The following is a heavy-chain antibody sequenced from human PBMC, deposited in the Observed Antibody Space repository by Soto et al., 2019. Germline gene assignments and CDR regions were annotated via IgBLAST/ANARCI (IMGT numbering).Heavy chain of an antibody. CDR2: IYGGGST. J-gene: IGHJ4*02. CDR1: GFTVNNNY. D-gene: IGHD3-10*01. V-gene: IGHV3-66*01. CDR3: TRDSSYYGAGRGVLDY. Sequence: PGGPLRLSCAVSGFTVNNNYVSWVRQAPEKGLEWVAVIYGGGSTDYAESVRGRFTVSRDTSKNTLYLQMNRLRAEDTAIYYCTRDSSYYGAGRGVLDYWGQGTLVTVSS.